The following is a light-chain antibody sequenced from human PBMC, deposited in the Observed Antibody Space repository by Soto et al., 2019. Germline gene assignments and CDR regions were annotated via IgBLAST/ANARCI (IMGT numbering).Light chain of an antibody. CDR3: QQSFTTPYT. J-gene: IGKJ2*01. CDR1: QSINYY. CDR2: TAA. Sequence: DIQMTQSPSSLSASIGDRVIITCRASQSINYYLNWYQQQPGKAPKLLVSTAASLRSGVPSRFSGSASGTDFALNISSLQPEDFATYYCQQSFTTPYTFGQGTKLEI. V-gene: IGKV1-39*01.